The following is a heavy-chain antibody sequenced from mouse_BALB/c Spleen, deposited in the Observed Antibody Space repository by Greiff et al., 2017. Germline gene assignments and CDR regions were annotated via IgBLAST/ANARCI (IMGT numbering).Heavy chain of an antibody. CDR2: INPSTGYT. J-gene: IGHJ2*01. CDR3: ARIEKKRDYFDY. V-gene: IGHV1-7*01. CDR1: GYTFTSYW. Sequence: QVQLQQSGADLAKPGASVKMSCKASGYTFTSYWMHWVKQRPGQGLEWIGYINPSTGYTEYNQKFKDKATLTADKSSSTAYMQLSSLTPEDSAVNYCARIEKKRDYFDYWGQGTTLTVSS.